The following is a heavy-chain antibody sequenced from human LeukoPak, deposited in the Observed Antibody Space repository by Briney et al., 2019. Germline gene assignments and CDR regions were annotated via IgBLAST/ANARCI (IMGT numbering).Heavy chain of an antibody. D-gene: IGHD1-20*01. V-gene: IGHV4-4*02. CDR1: GDSISSSHW. CDR2: IYHTGST. J-gene: IGHJ4*02. CDR3: AKDRYNWKD. Sequence: SGTLSLTCAVSGDSISSSHWWSWVRQPPGKGLEWIEEIYHTGSTNYNPSLKSRVAISVDKSKNQFSLELSSVTAADTAVYYCAKDRYNWKDWGQGTLVTVSS.